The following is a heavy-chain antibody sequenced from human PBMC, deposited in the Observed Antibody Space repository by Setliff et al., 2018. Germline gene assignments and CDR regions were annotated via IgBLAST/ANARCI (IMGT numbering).Heavy chain of an antibody. CDR1: GYRLIEVS. CDR3: ATFIPQGLSSSRGFGFDY. CDR2: FDPEDEET. D-gene: IGHD6-13*01. Sequence: ASVKVSCKVSGYRLIEVSMHWVRQAPGKGLEWMGGFDPEDEETIYAQKFQGRVTMTEDTSTDTAYMELSSLRSEDTAVYYCATFIPQGLSSSRGFGFDYWGQGTLVTVSS. J-gene: IGHJ4*02. V-gene: IGHV1-24*01.